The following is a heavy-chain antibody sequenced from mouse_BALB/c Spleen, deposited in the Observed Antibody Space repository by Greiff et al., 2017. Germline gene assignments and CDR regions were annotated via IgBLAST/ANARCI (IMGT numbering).Heavy chain of an antibody. Sequence: VQLQQSGAELVKPGASVKLSCTASGFNIKDTYMHWVKQRPEQGLEWIGRIDPANGNTKYDPKFQGKATITADTSSNTAYLQLSSLTSEDTAVYYCARRNIYDGYPFDYWGQGTTLTVSS. V-gene: IGHV14-3*02. CDR3: ARRNIYDGYPFDY. J-gene: IGHJ2*01. D-gene: IGHD2-3*01. CDR1: GFNIKDTY. CDR2: IDPANGNT.